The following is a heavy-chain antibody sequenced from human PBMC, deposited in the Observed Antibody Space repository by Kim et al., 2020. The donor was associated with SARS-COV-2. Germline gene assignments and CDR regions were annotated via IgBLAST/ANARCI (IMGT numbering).Heavy chain of an antibody. CDR2: GT. J-gene: IGHJ2*01. D-gene: IGHD3-10*01. Sequence: GTNDNPSSKSRVTISVDTSKNQFSLKLSSVTAADTAVYYCAPGGYFDRWGPGSLLTVSS. V-gene: IGHV4-59*01. CDR3: APGGYFDR.